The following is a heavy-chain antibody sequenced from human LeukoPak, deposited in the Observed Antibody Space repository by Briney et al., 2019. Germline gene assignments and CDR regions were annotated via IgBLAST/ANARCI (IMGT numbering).Heavy chain of an antibody. V-gene: IGHV3-74*01. J-gene: IGHJ4*02. Sequence: GGSLRLSCAASGFTFRNYWMHWVRQAPGEGLVWVSRINSDGSDTIYADSVKGRFTISRDNAKNTTYLQMYSLRGEDAALYFCAREEYDYGDYYFDYWGQGTLVTVSS. CDR1: GFTFRNYW. CDR2: INSDGSDT. D-gene: IGHD4-17*01. CDR3: AREEYDYGDYYFDY.